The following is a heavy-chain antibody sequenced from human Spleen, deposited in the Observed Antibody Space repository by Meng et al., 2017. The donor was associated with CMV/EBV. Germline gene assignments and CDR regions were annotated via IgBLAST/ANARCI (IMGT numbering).Heavy chain of an antibody. D-gene: IGHD2-2*02. Sequence: GESLKISCKGSGYSFTSYWIGWVRQMPGKGLEWMGVIYPGDSDTRYSPSFQGQVTISADKSISTAYLQWSSLKASDTAMYYCARQCSSTSCYTYYFDYWGQGTLVTVSS. CDR2: IYPGDSDT. J-gene: IGHJ4*02. CDR3: ARQCSSTSCYTYYFDY. V-gene: IGHV5-51*01. CDR1: GYSFTSYW.